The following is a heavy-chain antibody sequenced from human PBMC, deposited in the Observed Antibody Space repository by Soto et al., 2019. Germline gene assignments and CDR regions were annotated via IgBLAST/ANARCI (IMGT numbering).Heavy chain of an antibody. CDR2: IIPIFGTA. CDR1: GGTFSSYS. Sequence: QVQLVQSGAEVKKPGSSVKVSCKASGGTFSSYSINWVRQAPGQGLEWIGEIIPIFGTANYAQKFQGRVTITADESTSTAYMELRSLRAEDTAVYYCARDGGRHSGGMDYWGQGTMVTVSS. CDR3: ARDGGRHSGGMDY. D-gene: IGHD1-26*01. V-gene: IGHV1-69*01. J-gene: IGHJ4*02.